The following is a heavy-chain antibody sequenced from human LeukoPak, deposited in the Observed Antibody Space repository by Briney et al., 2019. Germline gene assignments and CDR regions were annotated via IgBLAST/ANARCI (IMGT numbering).Heavy chain of an antibody. CDR2: ISSSSTYT. CDR1: GFTFSDYY. V-gene: IGHV3-11*05. J-gene: IGHJ4*02. D-gene: IGHD2-2*03. CDR3: ARDFGYSDY. Sequence: GGSLRLSCAASGFTFSDYYMSWIRQAPGKGLEWVSYISSSSTYTKYADSVKGRFTISRDDAKNSLYLQMNSLRAEDTAVYYCARDFGYSDYWGQGTLVTVSS.